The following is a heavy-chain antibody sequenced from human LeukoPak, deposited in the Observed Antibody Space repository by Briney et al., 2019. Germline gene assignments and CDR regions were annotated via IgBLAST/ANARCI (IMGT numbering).Heavy chain of an antibody. CDR1: GGSISSYY. CDR3: ARTFWGKYIDY. Sequence: PSETLSLTCTVSGGSISSYYWSWIRQPPGKGLEWIGYIHYSGSTNYSPSLKGRVTISADTSKNQFSLKLSSVTAADTAVYYCARTFWGKYIDYWGQGTLVTVTS. CDR2: IHYSGST. J-gene: IGHJ4*02. V-gene: IGHV4-59*01. D-gene: IGHD3-16*01.